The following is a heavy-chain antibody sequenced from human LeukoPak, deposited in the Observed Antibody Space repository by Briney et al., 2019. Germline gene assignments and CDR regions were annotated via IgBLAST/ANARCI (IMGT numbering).Heavy chain of an antibody. V-gene: IGHV1-69*05. CDR1: GGTFSSYA. J-gene: IGHJ5*02. CDR2: IIPIFGTA. Sequence: SVKVSCKASGGTFSSYAISWVRQAPGQGLEWMGGIIPIFGTANYAQKFQGRVTITTDESTSTAYMELSSLRSEDTAVYYCARGVAPPIIERFDPWGQGTLVTVSS. CDR3: ARGVAPPIIERFDP. D-gene: IGHD2-15*01.